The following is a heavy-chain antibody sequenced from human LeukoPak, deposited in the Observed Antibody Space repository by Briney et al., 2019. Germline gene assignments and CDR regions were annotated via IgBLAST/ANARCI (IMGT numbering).Heavy chain of an antibody. CDR3: ARAGATMVTTRYFHL. D-gene: IGHD4/OR15-4a*01. J-gene: IGHJ1*01. Sequence: ASVKVSCKASGYTFTSYGITWVRQAPGQGLEWMGWISASNGSTNYTQNLQGRVTMTTDTSTSTAYMEMRSLRSDDTAVYYCARAGATMVTTRYFHLWGQGTLVTVSS. CDR1: GYTFTSYG. V-gene: IGHV1-18*01. CDR2: ISASNGST.